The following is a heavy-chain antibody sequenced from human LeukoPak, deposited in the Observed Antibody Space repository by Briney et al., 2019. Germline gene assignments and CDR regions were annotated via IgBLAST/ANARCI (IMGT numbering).Heavy chain of an antibody. J-gene: IGHJ6*03. Sequence: SETLSLTCTVSGGSISSYYWSWIRQPAGKGLEWTGRIYTSGSTNYNPSLKSRVTMSVDTSKNQFSLKLSSVTAADTAVYYCARAGSGYYNSYYYMDVWGKGTTVTVSS. CDR1: GGSISSYY. CDR3: ARAGSGYYNSYYYMDV. V-gene: IGHV4-4*07. D-gene: IGHD3-3*01. CDR2: IYTSGST.